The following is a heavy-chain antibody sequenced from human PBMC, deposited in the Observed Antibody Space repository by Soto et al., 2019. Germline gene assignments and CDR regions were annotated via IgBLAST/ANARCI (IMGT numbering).Heavy chain of an antibody. D-gene: IGHD3-22*01. V-gene: IGHV1-3*01. J-gene: IGHJ4*02. CDR1: GYTFTSYA. CDR3: ARDSDSSGYLLDY. CDR2: INAGNGNT. Sequence: SVKVSCKASGYTFTSYAMHWVRQAPGQRLEWMGWINAGNGNTKYSQKFQGRVTITRDTSASTAYMELSSLRSEDTAVYYCARDSDSSGYLLDYWGQGTLVTVSS.